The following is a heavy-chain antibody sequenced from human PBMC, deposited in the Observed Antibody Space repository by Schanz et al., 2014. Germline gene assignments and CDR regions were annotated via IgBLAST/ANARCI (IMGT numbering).Heavy chain of an antibody. CDR1: GFTFSTYY. D-gene: IGHD2-21*02. CDR2: ISSSSSYI. CDR3: ARPSDSSWYMDV. V-gene: IGHV3-21*01. J-gene: IGHJ6*03. Sequence: VQLVESGGGVVQPGRSLRLSCAASGFTFSTYYMNWVRQAPGKGLEWVSSISSSSSYISYADSVKGRFTISRDNAKSSLYLQMNSLKAEDTAVYYCARPSDSSWYMDVWGKGTTVTVSS.